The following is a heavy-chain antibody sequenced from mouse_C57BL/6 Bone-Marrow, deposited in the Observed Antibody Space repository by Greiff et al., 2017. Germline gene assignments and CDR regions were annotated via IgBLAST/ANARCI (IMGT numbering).Heavy chain of an antibody. CDR3: ACYGYERAMDY. CDR1: GFTFSDFY. CDR2: SRNKANDYTT. D-gene: IGHD2-12*01. J-gene: IGHJ4*01. Sequence: EVMLVESGGGLVQSGRSLRLSCATSGFTFSDFYMEWVRQAPGKGLEWIAASRNKANDYTTEYSASVKGRFIVSRDTSQSILYLQMNALRAEDTAIYYWACYGYERAMDYWGQGTSVTVSS. V-gene: IGHV7-1*01.